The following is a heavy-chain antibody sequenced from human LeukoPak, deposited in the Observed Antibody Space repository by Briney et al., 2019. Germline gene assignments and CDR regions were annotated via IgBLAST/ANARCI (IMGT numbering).Heavy chain of an antibody. CDR3: AREVGRSAAL. V-gene: IGHV3-21*01. D-gene: IGHD6-13*01. CDR1: GFNFRSFS. Sequence: PGGSLRHSCSASGFNFRSFSMDWVRQAPGKGLEWVSSISGSSRYIYYADSVKGRFTISRDNAKNSLYLQMNSLRADDTAVYYCAREVGRSAALWGQGTLVTVSS. CDR2: ISGSSRYI. J-gene: IGHJ4*02.